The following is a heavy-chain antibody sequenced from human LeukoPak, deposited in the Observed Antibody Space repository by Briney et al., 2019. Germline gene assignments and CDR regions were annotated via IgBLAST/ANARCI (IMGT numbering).Heavy chain of an antibody. D-gene: IGHD2-15*01. Sequence: PGGSLRLSCAASGFTLSHYVMHWVRHAPGKGLEGVATIWYDGSEKYYTDSVKVRFTISRDNYRNTLYLQMDSLRAEDTAVFYCARDLLCSICCSGGSCYAGLGTPLNHGMDVWGQGPTVTVSS. CDR3: ARDLLCSICCSGGSCYAGLGTPLNHGMDV. CDR2: IWYDGSEK. J-gene: IGHJ6*02. CDR1: GFTLSHYV. V-gene: IGHV3-33*01.